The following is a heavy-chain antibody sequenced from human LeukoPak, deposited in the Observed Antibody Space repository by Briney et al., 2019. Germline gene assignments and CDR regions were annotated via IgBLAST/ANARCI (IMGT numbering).Heavy chain of an antibody. J-gene: IGHJ4*02. CDR2: ISAYNGNT. D-gene: IGHD3-3*01. Sequence: ASVKVSCKASGYTFTSYGISWVRQAPGQGLEWMGWISAYNGNTNYAQKLQGRVTMTTDTSTSTAYTELRSLRSDDTAVYYCARVALISYFDYWGQGTLVTVSS. V-gene: IGHV1-18*01. CDR1: GYTFTSYG. CDR3: ARVALISYFDY.